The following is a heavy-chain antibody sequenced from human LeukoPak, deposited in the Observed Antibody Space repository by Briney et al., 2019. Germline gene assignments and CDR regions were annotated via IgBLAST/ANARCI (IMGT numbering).Heavy chain of an antibody. J-gene: IGHJ4*02. CDR3: ARGVLYYDGSGYDYFDY. CDR1: GYTFTGYY. D-gene: IGHD3-22*01. CDR2: TNPNSGGT. Sequence: ASVKVSCKASGYTFTGYYMHWVRQAPGQGLEWMGWTNPNSGGTNYAQKFQGRVTMTRDTSISTAYMELSRLRSDDTAVYYCARGVLYYDGSGYDYFDYWGQGTLVTVSS. V-gene: IGHV1-2*02.